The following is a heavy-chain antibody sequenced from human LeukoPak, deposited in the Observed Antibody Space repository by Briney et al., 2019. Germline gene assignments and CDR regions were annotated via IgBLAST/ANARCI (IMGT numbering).Heavy chain of an antibody. J-gene: IGHJ4*02. Sequence: SGTLSLTCTASGGTMSSYNWSWIRQPPGKELEWIGYIYYNGKANYSPSLNSRVTISVDTSRNQVSLKLNSVTAADTAVYYWARGGWSVDYWGQGTLVTVSS. CDR2: IYYNGKA. CDR1: GGTMSSYN. CDR3: ARGGWSVDY. V-gene: IGHV4-59*08. D-gene: IGHD6-19*01.